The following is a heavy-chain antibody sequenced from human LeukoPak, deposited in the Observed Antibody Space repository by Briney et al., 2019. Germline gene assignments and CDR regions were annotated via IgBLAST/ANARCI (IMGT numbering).Heavy chain of an antibody. D-gene: IGHD3-10*01. V-gene: IGHV1-46*01. CDR2: INPSGGNT. Sequence: ASVKVSCKASGYSFTSYTMHWVRQAPGQRLEWMGIINPSGGNTNYAQKFQGRVTMTRDTSTSTVYMELSSLKSEDTAVYYCARVDQMVRGVIMSGGAFDIWGQGTMVTVSS. CDR1: GYSFTSYT. CDR3: ARVDQMVRGVIMSGGAFDI. J-gene: IGHJ3*02.